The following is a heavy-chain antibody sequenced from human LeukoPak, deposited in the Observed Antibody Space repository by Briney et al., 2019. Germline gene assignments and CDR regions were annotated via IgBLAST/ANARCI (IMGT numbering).Heavy chain of an antibody. J-gene: IGHJ6*04. V-gene: IGHV3-7*03. CDR3: ARDKVTDFGYGMDV. Sequence: PGASLRLSCAASGFTFSSYAMSWVRQAPGKGLEWVANIKQDGSEKYYVDSVKGRFTISRDNAKNSLYLQMNSLRAEDTAVYYCARDKVTDFGYGMDVWGKGTTVTVSS. CDR1: GFTFSSYA. D-gene: IGHD3-3*01. CDR2: IKQDGSEK.